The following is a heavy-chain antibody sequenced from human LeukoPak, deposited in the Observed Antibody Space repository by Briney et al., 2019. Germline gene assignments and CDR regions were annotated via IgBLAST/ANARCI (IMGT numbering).Heavy chain of an antibody. J-gene: IGHJ4*02. CDR1: GGSISSYY. CDR3: ARGRSSTWYDAYDN. Sequence: PSETLSLTCTVSGGSISSYYWSWIRQPPGKGLEWIGYIYYSGSTNYNPSLKSRVTISVDTSQNHFSLKLSSVTAADTAVYYCARGRSSTWYDAYDNWGQGTLVTVSP. CDR2: IYYSGST. V-gene: IGHV4-59*01. D-gene: IGHD6-13*01.